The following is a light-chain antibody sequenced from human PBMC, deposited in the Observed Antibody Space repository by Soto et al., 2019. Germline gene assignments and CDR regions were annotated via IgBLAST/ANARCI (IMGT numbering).Light chain of an antibody. J-gene: IGKJ3*01. Sequence: EIVMRQSPATLSVSPGERATLSCRASQSVSSNLAWYQQKPGQAPRLLIYGASTRATGIPARFSGSGSGTDFTLTISSLQSADFAVYYCQQYNNWPFTFGPGTKVDIK. CDR1: QSVSSN. CDR2: GAS. CDR3: QQYNNWPFT. V-gene: IGKV3-15*01.